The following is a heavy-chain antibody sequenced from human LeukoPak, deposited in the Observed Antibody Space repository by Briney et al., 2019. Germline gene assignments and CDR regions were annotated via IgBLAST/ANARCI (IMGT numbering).Heavy chain of an antibody. CDR2: IIPIFGTA. D-gene: IGHD5-12*01. CDR3: ARDPGATNYFDY. Sequence: SVKVSCKASGGTFSSYAISWVRQAPGQGLEWVGGIIPIFGTANYAQKFQGRVTITADKSTSTAYMELSSLRSEDTAVYYCARDPGATNYFDYWGQGTLVTVSS. CDR1: GGTFSSYA. J-gene: IGHJ4*02. V-gene: IGHV1-69*06.